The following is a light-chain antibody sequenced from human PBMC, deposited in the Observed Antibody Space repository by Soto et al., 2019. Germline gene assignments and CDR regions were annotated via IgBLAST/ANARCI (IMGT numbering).Light chain of an antibody. Sequence: DIVMTQSPLSLPVTPGEPASISCRSSQSLLHSNGYNYLDWYLQKPGQSPQLLIYLGSNRSSGVPDRFSGSGTGTDVTLKISRGEAEDVGVYYCMQALQTPPSTFGQVNKLKIK. J-gene: IGKJ2*01. CDR3: MQALQTPPST. CDR2: LGS. CDR1: QSLLHSNGYNY. V-gene: IGKV2-28*01.